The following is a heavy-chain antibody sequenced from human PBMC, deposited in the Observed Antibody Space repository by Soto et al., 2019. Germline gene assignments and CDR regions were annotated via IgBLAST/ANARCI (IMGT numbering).Heavy chain of an antibody. CDR1: GYTFSNYW. D-gene: IGHD4-17*01. CDR2: MYPADLHI. J-gene: IGHJ4*02. V-gene: IGHV5-51*01. CDR3: VRRAVTDADPIEY. Sequence: GESLKISCKASGYTFSNYWIGWVRQMPGKGLEWVAMMYPADLHITYSPPFQGRVAISVDKSLTTAYLQWTTLRASDTAIYYCVRRAVTDADPIEYWGQGTLVTVSS.